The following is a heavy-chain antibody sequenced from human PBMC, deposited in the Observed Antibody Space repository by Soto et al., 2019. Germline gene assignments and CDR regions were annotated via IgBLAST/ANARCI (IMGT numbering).Heavy chain of an antibody. V-gene: IGHV4-34*01. J-gene: IGHJ6*02. CDR2: INHSGST. CDR3: ARGRIFYGDYSHYYYYYGMDV. Sequence: SETLSLTCAVYGGSFSGYYWSWVRQPPGKGLEWIGEINHSGSTNYNPSLKSRVTISVDTSKNQFSLKLSSVTAADTAVYYCARGRIFYGDYSHYYYYYGMDVWGQGTTVTVSS. CDR1: GGSFSGYY. D-gene: IGHD4-17*01.